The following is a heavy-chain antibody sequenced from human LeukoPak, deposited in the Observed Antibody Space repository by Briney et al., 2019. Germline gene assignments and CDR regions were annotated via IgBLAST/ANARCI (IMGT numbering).Heavy chain of an antibody. D-gene: IGHD2-15*01. J-gene: IGHJ4*02. CDR3: ARDGGLYCSGGSCS. V-gene: IGHV3-21*01. CDR1: GFTFSSYS. CDR2: ISSSSSYI. Sequence: PGGSLRLSCAASGFTFSSYSINWVRQAPGKGLEWVSSISSSSSYIYYADSVKGRFTISRDNAKNSLYLQMNSLRAEDTAVYYCARDGGLYCSGGSCSWGQGTLVTVSS.